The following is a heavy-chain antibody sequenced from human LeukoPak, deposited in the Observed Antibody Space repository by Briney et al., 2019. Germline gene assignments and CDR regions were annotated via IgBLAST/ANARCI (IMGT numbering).Heavy chain of an antibody. Sequence: GGSLRLSCAGSRFTISNYYMSWVRQAPGKGMEWVSYISTTGTSIYYADSVKGRFTISRDNAKNSLYLQMNSLTAEVTAVYFCASVRDYVLWGQGTLVTVSS. CDR3: ASVRDYVL. CDR1: RFTISNYY. D-gene: IGHD3-10*02. V-gene: IGHV3-11*01. CDR2: ISTTGTSI. J-gene: IGHJ4*02.